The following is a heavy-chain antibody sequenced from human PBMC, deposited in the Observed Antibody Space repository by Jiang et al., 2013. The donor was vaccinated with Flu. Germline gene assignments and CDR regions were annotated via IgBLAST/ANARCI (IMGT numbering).Heavy chain of an antibody. Sequence: LVKPSETLSLTCTVSGGSISSSSYYWGWIRQPPGKGLEWIGRIYTSGSTNYNPSLKSRVTMSVDTSKNQFSLKLSSVTAADTAVYYCARGALNYFDYWGQGTLVTVSS. CDR3: ARGALNYFDY. J-gene: IGHJ4*02. CDR1: GGSISSSSYY. CDR2: IYTSGST. D-gene: IGHD2-8*01. V-gene: IGHV4-61*05.